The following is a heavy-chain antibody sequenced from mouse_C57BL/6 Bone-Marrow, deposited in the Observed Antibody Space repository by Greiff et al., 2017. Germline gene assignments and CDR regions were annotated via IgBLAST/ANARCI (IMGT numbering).Heavy chain of an antibody. CDR3: TTSIYYGNPYYFDY. CDR2: IDPENGDT. J-gene: IGHJ2*01. CDR1: GFNIKDDY. Sequence: VQLQQSGAELVRPGASVKLSCTASGFNIKDDYMHWVKQRPEQGLEWIGWIDPENGDTEYASQFQGKATITADTSSNTAYLQLSSLTSGDTAVYYCTTSIYYGNPYYFDYWGQGTTLTVSS. D-gene: IGHD2-1*01. V-gene: IGHV14-4*01.